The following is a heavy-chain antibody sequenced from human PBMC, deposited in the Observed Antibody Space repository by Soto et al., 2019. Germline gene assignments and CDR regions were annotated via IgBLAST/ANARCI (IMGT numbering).Heavy chain of an antibody. CDR1: GFTFSSYA. CDR2: ISYDGSNK. CDR3: ATDSGVPAAVSSLDYSNYGTPVY. V-gene: IGHV3-30-3*01. Sequence: QVQLVESGGGVVQPGRSLRLSCAAPGFTFSSYAMHWVRQAPGKGLEWVAVISYDGSNKYYADSVKGRFTISRDNSKNTLYLQMNSLRAEDTAVYYCATDSGVPAAVSSLDYSNYGTPVYWGQGTLVTVSS. J-gene: IGHJ4*02. D-gene: IGHD4-4*01.